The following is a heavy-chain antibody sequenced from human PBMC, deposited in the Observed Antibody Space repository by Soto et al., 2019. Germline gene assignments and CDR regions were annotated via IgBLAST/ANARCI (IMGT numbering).Heavy chain of an antibody. CDR3: ARDGHCSGGSCYQGTFRYYYYGMDV. J-gene: IGHJ6*02. CDR2: IIPIFGTA. D-gene: IGHD2-15*01. Sequence: QVQLVQSGAEVKKPGSSVKVSCKASGGTFSSYAISWVRQAPGQGLEWMGGIIPIFGTANYAQKFQGRVTITADKSTSTAYMELSSLRSEDTAVYYCARDGHCSGGSCYQGTFRYYYYGMDVWGQGTTVTVSS. V-gene: IGHV1-69*06. CDR1: GGTFSSYA.